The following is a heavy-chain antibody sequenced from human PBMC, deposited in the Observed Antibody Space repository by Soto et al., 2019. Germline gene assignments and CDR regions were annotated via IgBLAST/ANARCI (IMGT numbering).Heavy chain of an antibody. J-gene: IGHJ4*02. CDR1: GFTFSSFW. CDR3: VRDRDTYGHANLDY. D-gene: IGHD5-18*01. V-gene: IGHV3-74*01. Sequence: EVQLVESGGGLVQPGGSLRLSCAVSGFTFSSFWMHWVRQAPGKGLVWVSRINPDGSGTSYADSVKGRLTISRDNAKNTLYLQVNSLRVDDTAVYYCVRDRDTYGHANLDYGGEGTLVTVSS. CDR2: INPDGSGT.